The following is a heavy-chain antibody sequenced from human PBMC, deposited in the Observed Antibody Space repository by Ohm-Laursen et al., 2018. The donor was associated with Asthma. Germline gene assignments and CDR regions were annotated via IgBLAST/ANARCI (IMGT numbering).Heavy chain of an antibody. J-gene: IGHJ3*02. Sequence: ASVKVSCKASGGNFSSYAISWVRQAPGQGLEWMGGIIPIFGIANYAQKFQGRVTITADESTSTAYMELSSLRSEDTAVYYCARDSNYYDSSGYYYEAFDIWGQGTMVTVSS. CDR1: GGNFSSYA. V-gene: IGHV1-69*13. CDR2: IIPIFGIA. CDR3: ARDSNYYDSSGYYYEAFDI. D-gene: IGHD3-22*01.